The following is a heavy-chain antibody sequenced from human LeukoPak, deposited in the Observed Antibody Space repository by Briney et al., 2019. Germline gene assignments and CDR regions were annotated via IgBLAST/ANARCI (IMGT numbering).Heavy chain of an antibody. CDR1: GFTFSDYY. J-gene: IGHJ4*02. CDR2: ISSSGSTM. Sequence: GGSLRLSCAASGFTFSDYYMSWIRQAPGKGLEWVSYISSSGSTMYYAASVRGRFTISRDNAKNSLYLQMNSLRAEDTAVYYCARGYYGDYYFDYWGQGTLVTVSS. CDR3: ARGYYGDYYFDY. V-gene: IGHV3-11*04. D-gene: IGHD4-17*01.